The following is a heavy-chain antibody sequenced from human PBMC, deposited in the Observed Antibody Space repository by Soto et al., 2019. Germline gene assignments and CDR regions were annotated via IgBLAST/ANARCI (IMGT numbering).Heavy chain of an antibody. CDR3: ETDQCTNGVCYPYYFYGMDV. CDR1: GFTFSSYA. Sequence: QVQMVESGGGVVQPGRSLRLSCAASGFTFSSYAMHWVRQAPGKGLEWVAVISYDGSNNFYADSVKGRFTISRDNSKNTLYLQMRSLRAEDTAVYYCETDQCTNGVCYPYYFYGMDVWGQGTTVTVSS. CDR2: ISYDGSNN. V-gene: IGHV3-30-3*01. D-gene: IGHD2-8*01. J-gene: IGHJ6*02.